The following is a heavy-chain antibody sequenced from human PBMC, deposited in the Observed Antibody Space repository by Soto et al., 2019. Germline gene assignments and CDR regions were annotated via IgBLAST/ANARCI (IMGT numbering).Heavy chain of an antibody. J-gene: IGHJ4*02. CDR1: GYNFNDYL. V-gene: IGHV1-46*02. CDR2: IDPSSGAT. D-gene: IGHD3-10*01. Sequence: QVHLIQSGAEVKRPGASGRLSCKAAGYNFNDYLLHWVRLAPGQGLEWIGLIDPSSGATSYTEQFRERVTMTRDTSAPKVYMDLSSLRSDDTAVYFCVRDLSGGYFDYWGQGALLSVS. CDR3: VRDLSGGYFDY.